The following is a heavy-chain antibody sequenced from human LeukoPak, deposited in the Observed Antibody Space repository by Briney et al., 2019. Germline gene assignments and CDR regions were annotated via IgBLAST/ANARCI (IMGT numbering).Heavy chain of an antibody. J-gene: IGHJ4*02. D-gene: IGHD1-26*01. CDR1: GFILSTHG. CDR3: ARDLSFGSLDF. V-gene: IGHV3-33*01. CDR2: MWYDGSRE. Sequence: GGSLRLSCAASGFILSTHGMHWVRQAPGKGLEWVAGMWYDGSREDYADSIKGRFTISRDMSKNTLNLQMNSLRVEDTPMFYCARDLSFGSLDFRGQGTLVTVSS.